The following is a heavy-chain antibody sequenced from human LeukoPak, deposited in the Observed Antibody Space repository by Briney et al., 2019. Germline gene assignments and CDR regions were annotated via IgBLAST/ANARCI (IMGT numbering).Heavy chain of an antibody. CDR3: ARGTKGYYDFWSGSLDC. D-gene: IGHD3-3*01. CDR2: IYHSGST. Sequence: PSETLSLTCTVSGYSVRSGDYWGWIRQPPGKGLEWIGSIYHSGSTYYSPSLKSRVTISIDTSKNQFSLKLSSVTAADTAVYYCARGTKGYYDFWSGSLDCWGQGTLVTVSS. J-gene: IGHJ4*02. V-gene: IGHV4-38-2*02. CDR1: GYSVRSGDY.